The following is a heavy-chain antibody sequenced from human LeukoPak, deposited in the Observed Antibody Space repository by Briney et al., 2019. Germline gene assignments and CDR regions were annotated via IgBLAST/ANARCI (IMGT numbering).Heavy chain of an antibody. D-gene: IGHD3-10*01. CDR2: INGHSTTM. Sequence: GGSLRLSCEASAFTFSSYSMNWVRQAPGKGREWVSNINGHSTTMDYADSVKGRFSISRDRAKNSLCLQMNSLRDEDTAVYYCVRDNLWAFDIWGAGEMVTVSS. CDR1: AFTFSSYS. CDR3: VRDNLWAFDI. V-gene: IGHV3-48*02. J-gene: IGHJ3*02.